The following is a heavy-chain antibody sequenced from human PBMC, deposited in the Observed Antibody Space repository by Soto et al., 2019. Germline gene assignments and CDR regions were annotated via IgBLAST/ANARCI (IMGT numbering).Heavy chain of an antibody. CDR3: ARDRVSPTEDRYYYYGMDV. Sequence: QVQLQASGPGLVKPSQTLSLTCTVSGGSISSGGYYWSWIRQHPGKGLEWIGYIYYSGSTYYNPSLKSRVTISVDTSKNQFSLKLSSVTAADTAVYYCARDRVSPTEDRYYYYGMDVWGQGTTVTVSS. CDR2: IYYSGST. V-gene: IGHV4-31*03. CDR1: GGSISSGGYY. J-gene: IGHJ6*02. D-gene: IGHD2-21*01.